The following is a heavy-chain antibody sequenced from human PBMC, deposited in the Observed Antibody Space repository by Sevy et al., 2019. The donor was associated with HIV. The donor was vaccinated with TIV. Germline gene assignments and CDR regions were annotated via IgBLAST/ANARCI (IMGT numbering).Heavy chain of an antibody. V-gene: IGHV1-24*01. J-gene: IGHJ4*02. Sequence: ASVKVSCKIPGYTLTQFSMHWVRQAPGKGLEWMGTFDPEDGERIYAQKFQGRVTMTEDTSTDTAYMELSCLRSEDTDFDYCAITREYYSDNSVYFDYWGQGTLVTVSS. CDR3: AITREYYSDNSVYFDY. CDR2: FDPEDGER. CDR1: GYTLTQFS. D-gene: IGHD3-22*01.